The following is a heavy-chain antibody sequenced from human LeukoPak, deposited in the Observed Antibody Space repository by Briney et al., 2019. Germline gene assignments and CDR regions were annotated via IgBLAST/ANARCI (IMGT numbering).Heavy chain of an antibody. Sequence: SETLSLTCTVSGGSISSYYWSWIRQPPGKGLEWIGYIYYSGSTNYNPSLKSRVTISVDTSKNQFSLKLSSATAADTAVYYCARGLNWNGNDYWGQGTLVTVSS. CDR1: GGSISSYY. J-gene: IGHJ4*02. D-gene: IGHD1-1*01. CDR2: IYYSGST. V-gene: IGHV4-59*01. CDR3: ARGLNWNGNDY.